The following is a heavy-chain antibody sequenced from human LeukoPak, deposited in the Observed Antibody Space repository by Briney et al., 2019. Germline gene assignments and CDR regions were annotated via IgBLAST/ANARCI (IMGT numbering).Heavy chain of an antibody. CDR1: GFTVSSNY. CDR2: IYSGGST. Sequence: GGSLRLSCAASGFTVSSNYMSWVRQAPGKGLEWVSVIYSGGSTYYADSVKGRFTISRDNSKNTLYLQMNSLRAEDTAVYYCAREMGTTALGYWGQGTLVTVSS. D-gene: IGHD5-24*01. CDR3: AREMGTTALGY. J-gene: IGHJ4*02. V-gene: IGHV3-53*01.